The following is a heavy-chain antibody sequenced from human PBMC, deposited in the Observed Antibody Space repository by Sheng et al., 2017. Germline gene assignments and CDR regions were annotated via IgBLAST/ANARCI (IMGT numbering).Heavy chain of an antibody. CDR3: ARLYSSGWLTV. CDR2: IYYSGST. D-gene: IGHD6-19*01. Sequence: QLQLQESGPGLVKPSETLSLTCTVSGGSISSSSYYWGWIRQPPGKGLEWIGSIYYSGSTYYNPSLKSRVTISVDTSKNQFSLKLSSVTAADTAVYYCARLYSSGWLTVWGQGTLVTVSS. V-gene: IGHV4-39*07. CDR1: GGSISSSSYY. J-gene: IGHJ4*02.